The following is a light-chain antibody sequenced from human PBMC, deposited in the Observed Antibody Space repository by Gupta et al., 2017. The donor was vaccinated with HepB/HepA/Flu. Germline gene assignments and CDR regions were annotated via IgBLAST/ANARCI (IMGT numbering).Light chain of an antibody. CDR2: RNN. CDR1: SSNIGGNY. V-gene: IGLV1-47*01. CDR3: AAWDDSLNGPV. J-gene: IGLJ2*01. Sequence: QSVLTQPPSASGTPGQRVTISCSGSSSNIGGNYVFWYQQLPRTAPKLLIYRNNQRPSGVPDRFSGSKSGTSASLAISGLRSEDEADYYCAAWDDSLNGPVFGGGTKLTVL.